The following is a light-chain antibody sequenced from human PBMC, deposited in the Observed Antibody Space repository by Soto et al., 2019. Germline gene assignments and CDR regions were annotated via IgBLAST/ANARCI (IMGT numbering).Light chain of an antibody. Sequence: QSALTQPPSASGTPGQRVTISCSGSSSNIGSNTVNWYQQLPGTAPKLLIYSNNQRPSGVPDRFSGSKSGTSASLAISVLQFEDEADYYCAAWDDSLNVFYVFGTGTKVTVL. CDR1: SSNIGSNT. V-gene: IGLV1-44*01. CDR2: SNN. J-gene: IGLJ1*01. CDR3: AAWDDSLNVFYV.